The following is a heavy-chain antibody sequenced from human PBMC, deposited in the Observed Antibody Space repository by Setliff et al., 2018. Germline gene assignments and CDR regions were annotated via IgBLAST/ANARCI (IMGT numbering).Heavy chain of an antibody. J-gene: IGHJ1*01. V-gene: IGHV1-24*01. CDR3: ATYVGITYYYDSSGYPTHFQH. CDR2: FDPEDGET. D-gene: IGHD3-22*01. Sequence: ASVKVSCKVSGYTLTELSMHWVRQAPGKGLEWMEGFDPEDGETIYAQKFQGRVTMTEDTSTDTAYMELSSLRSEDTAVYYCATYVGITYYYDSSGYPTHFQHWGQGTLVTV. CDR1: GYTLTELS.